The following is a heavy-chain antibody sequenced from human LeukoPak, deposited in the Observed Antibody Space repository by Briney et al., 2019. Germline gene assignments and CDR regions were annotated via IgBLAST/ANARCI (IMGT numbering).Heavy chain of an antibody. J-gene: IGHJ4*01. Sequence: GGSLRLSCTASGFTLRNYWKHWVRQVPGKRLVWVSRISGDGSVTNYADSVQGRFTISRDNAKNILYLQINNLRSEDTAVYYRARYSSSSGGASYYLDYWGHGTLITVSS. D-gene: IGHD6-6*01. CDR1: GFTLRNYW. V-gene: IGHV3-74*01. CDR2: ISGDGSVT. CDR3: ARYSSSSGGASYYLDY.